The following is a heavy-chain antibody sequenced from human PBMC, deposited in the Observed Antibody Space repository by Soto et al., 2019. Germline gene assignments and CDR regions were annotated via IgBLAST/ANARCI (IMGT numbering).Heavy chain of an antibody. D-gene: IGHD2-15*01. CDR1: GGSISSDNYF. CDR2: IDYIGRA. Sequence: TVSGGSISSDNYFWSWIRQHPGKGLERIGYIDYIGRAYYNPSLKSRVTTSVDTSKNQFSLRLSSVTVADTATYYCAREVKSAAASAAVDIWGQRTVASV. V-gene: IGHV4-31*03. J-gene: IGHJ3*02. CDR3: AREVKSAAASAAVDI.